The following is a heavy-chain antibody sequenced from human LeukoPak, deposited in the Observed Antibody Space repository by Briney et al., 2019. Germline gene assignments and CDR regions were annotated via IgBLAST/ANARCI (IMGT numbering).Heavy chain of an antibody. CDR3: PRGFYYDSSADDAFDI. D-gene: IGHD3-22*01. CDR2: MNPNSGNT. J-gene: IGHJ3*02. Sequence: ASAKVSCKASGYTFTSYDINWVRQATGQGLEWMGWMNPNSGNTGYAQKFQGRVTITRNTSISTDYMELSSLRSEDTAVYYCPRGFYYDSSADDAFDIWGQGTMVTVSS. V-gene: IGHV1-8*03. CDR1: GYTFTSYD.